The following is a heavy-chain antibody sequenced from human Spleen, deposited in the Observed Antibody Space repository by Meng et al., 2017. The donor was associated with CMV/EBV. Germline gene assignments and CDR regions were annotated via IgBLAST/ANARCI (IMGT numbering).Heavy chain of an antibody. J-gene: IGHJ5*02. Sequence: ASVKVSCKASGYTFTGYYMHWVRQAPGQGLEWMGWINPNSGGTNYAQKFQGRVTMTRDTSISTAYMELSRLRSDDTAVYYCASQGPYCSSTSCRGYWCDPWGQGTLVTVSS. CDR3: ASQGPYCSSTSCRGYWCDP. CDR2: INPNSGGT. V-gene: IGHV1-2*02. D-gene: IGHD2-2*01. CDR1: GYTFTGYY.